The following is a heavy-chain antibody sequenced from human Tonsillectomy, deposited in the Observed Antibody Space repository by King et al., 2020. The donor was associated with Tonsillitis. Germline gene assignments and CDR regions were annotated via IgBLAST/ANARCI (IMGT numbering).Heavy chain of an antibody. Sequence: VQLVESGGDLVQPGGSLRLSCAASGFTFSSYWMSWVRQAPGKGLEWVANIKQDGSDKYYVDSVRGRFTISRDNAKNSLYLQMNSLRAEDTAVYYCARAISAARRYYMDVWGKGTTVIVSS. V-gene: IGHV3-7*04. J-gene: IGHJ6*03. CDR2: IKQDGSDK. CDR3: ARAISAARRYYMDV. CDR1: GFTFSSYW. D-gene: IGHD6-13*01.